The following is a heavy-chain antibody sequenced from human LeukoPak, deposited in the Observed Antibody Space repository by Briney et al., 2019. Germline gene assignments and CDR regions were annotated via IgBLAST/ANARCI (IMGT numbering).Heavy chain of an antibody. J-gene: IGHJ4*02. D-gene: IGHD3-10*01. Sequence: GGSLRLSCAASGFTFSNYAMHWVRQAPGKGLEWVAVISYDGSNKYYADSVKGRFTISRDNSKNTLYLQMNSLRAEDTAVYYCAKVLWFGTPYYFDYWGQGTLVTVSS. V-gene: IGHV3-30-3*01. CDR3: AKVLWFGTPYYFDY. CDR1: GFTFSNYA. CDR2: ISYDGSNK.